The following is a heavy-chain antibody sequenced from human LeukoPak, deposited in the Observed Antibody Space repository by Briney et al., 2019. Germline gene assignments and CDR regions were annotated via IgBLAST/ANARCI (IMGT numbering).Heavy chain of an antibody. J-gene: IGHJ4*01. V-gene: IGHV3-9*01. CDR3: TRVLSWRTGFDY. CDR2: ITWNSDDM. Sequence: PGRSLRLSCAASGFSFEAYGMYWVRQAPGKGLEWVSGITWNSDDMAYADSVKGRFTISRDNAKNCLYLQMNSLTVEDTALYYCTRVLSWRTGFDYWGQEPWSPSPQ. D-gene: IGHD1-1*01. CDR1: GFSFEAYG.